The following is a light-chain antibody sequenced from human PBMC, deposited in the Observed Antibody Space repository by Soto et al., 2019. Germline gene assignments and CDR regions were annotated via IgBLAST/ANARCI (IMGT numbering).Light chain of an antibody. J-gene: IGKJ4*01. CDR3: QQYGSTPLT. V-gene: IGKV3-20*01. Sequence: EIVLRQSPDILSLSPGERATLSCRASQSLNNNYLTWYQQKPGQAPRLLIFGASSRATGIPDRFSGSGSGTDFTLTISRLEPEDFAVYYCQQYGSTPLTFGGGTRVDI. CDR2: GAS. CDR1: QSLNNNY.